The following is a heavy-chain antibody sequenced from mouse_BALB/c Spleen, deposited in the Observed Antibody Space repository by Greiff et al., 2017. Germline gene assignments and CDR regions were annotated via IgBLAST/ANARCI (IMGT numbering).Heavy chain of an antibody. CDR3: ARSNWAFAY. V-gene: IGHV3-2*02. CDR2: ISYSGST. CDR1: GYSITSDYA. D-gene: IGHD4-1*01. J-gene: IGHJ3*01. Sequence: EVKLLESGPGLVKPSQSLSLTCTVTGYSITSDYAWNWIRQFPGNKLEWMGYISYSGSTSYNPSLKSRISITRDTSKNQFFLQLNSVTTEDTATYYCARSNWAFAYWGQGTLVTVSA.